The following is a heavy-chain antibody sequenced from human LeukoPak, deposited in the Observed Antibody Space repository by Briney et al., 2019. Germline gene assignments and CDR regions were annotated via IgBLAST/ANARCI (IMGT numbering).Heavy chain of an antibody. J-gene: IGHJ4*02. D-gene: IGHD5-12*01. CDR3: AKVATARPFDY. CDR2: ISYDGSNK. CDR1: GFTFSSCG. Sequence: GGSLRLSCAASGFTFSSCGMHWVRQAPGKGLEWVAVISYDGSNKYYADSVKGRFTISRDNSKNTLYLQMNSLRAEDTAVYYCAKVATARPFDYWGQGTPVTASS. V-gene: IGHV3-30*18.